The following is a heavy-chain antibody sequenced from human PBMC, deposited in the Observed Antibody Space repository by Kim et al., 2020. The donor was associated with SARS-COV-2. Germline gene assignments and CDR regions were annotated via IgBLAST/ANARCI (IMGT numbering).Heavy chain of an antibody. Sequence: ADSLKGRFTISRDNAKNTMDLQMNSLRAEDTAVYYCARGSGNFGDFDYWGQGTLVTVSS. CDR3: ARGSGNFGDFDY. J-gene: IGHJ4*02. V-gene: IGHV3-74*01. D-gene: IGHD3-10*01.